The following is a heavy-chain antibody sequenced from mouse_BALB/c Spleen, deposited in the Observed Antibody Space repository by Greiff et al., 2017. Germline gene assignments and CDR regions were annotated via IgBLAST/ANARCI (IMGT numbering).Heavy chain of an antibody. CDR1: GFTFSSYA. J-gene: IGHJ4*01. Sequence: EVKLMESGGGLVKPGGSLKLSCAASGFTFSSYAMSWVRQSPEKRLEWVAEISSGGSYTYYPDTVTGRFTISRDNAKNTLYLEMSSLRSEDTAMYYCARDYYGNYYYAMDYWGQGTSVTVSS. V-gene: IGHV5-9-4*01. D-gene: IGHD2-1*01. CDR3: ARDYYGNYYYAMDY. CDR2: ISSGGSYT.